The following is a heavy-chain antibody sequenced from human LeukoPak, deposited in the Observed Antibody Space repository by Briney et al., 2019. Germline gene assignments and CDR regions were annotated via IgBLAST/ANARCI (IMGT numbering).Heavy chain of an antibody. CDR1: GFTFRSYA. D-gene: IGHD3-16*01. J-gene: IGHJ4*02. CDR3: AKGTFGTFDY. CDR2: LSGSGGST. Sequence: PGGSLRLSCAASGFTFRSYAMSWVRQAPGKGLEWVSALSGSGGSTYYADSVKGRFTISRDNSENTLYLQMNSLRAEDTAVHYCAKGTFGTFDYWGQGTLVTVPS. V-gene: IGHV3-23*01.